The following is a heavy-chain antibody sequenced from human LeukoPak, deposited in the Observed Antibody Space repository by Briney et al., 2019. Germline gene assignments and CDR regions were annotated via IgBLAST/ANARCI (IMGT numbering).Heavy chain of an antibody. CDR3: AKLRRTYYYDSRNAFDI. CDR1: GFTFSSYG. D-gene: IGHD3-22*01. Sequence: GGSLRLSCAASGFTFSSYGMHWVRQAPGKGLEWVAVIWYDGSNKYYADSVKGRFTISRDNSKNTLYLQMNSLRAEDTAVYYCAKLRRTYYYDSRNAFDIWGQGTMVTVSS. V-gene: IGHV3-33*06. CDR2: IWYDGSNK. J-gene: IGHJ3*02.